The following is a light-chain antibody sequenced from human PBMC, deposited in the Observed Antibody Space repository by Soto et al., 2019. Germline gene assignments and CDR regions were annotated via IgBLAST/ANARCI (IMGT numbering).Light chain of an antibody. CDR1: SSNIGSNY. J-gene: IGLJ2*01. Sequence: QSALTQPPSASGTPGQRVTISCSGSSSNIGSNYVYWYQQLPGMAPKLLIYRNNQRPSGVPDRFSGSKSGTSASLAISGLRSEDEADYYCAAWDDSLSALFGGGTKLTVL. V-gene: IGLV1-47*01. CDR3: AAWDDSLSAL. CDR2: RNN.